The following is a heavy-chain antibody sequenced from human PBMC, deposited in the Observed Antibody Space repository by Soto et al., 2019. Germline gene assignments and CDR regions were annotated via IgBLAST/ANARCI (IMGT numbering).Heavy chain of an antibody. D-gene: IGHD3-9*01. CDR1: GYTFTSYD. J-gene: IGHJ5*02. CDR2: MNPNSGNT. V-gene: IGHV1-8*01. CDR3: ARVGVRYFDWLLFSDDWFDP. Sequence: ASVKVSCKASGYTFTSYDINWVRQATGQGLEWMGWMNPNSGNTGYAQKFQGRVTMTRNTSISTAYMELSSLRSEDTAVYYCARVGVRYFDWLLFSDDWFDPWGQGTLVTVSS.